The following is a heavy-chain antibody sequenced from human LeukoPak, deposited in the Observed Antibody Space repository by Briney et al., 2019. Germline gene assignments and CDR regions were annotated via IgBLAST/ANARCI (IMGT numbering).Heavy chain of an antibody. J-gene: IGHJ4*02. CDR1: GFTFTTYG. D-gene: IGHD3-22*01. CDR3: AKGSASSGYPRDY. CDR2: ISISGGHT. V-gene: IGHV3-23*01. Sequence: GGSLRLSCAASGFTFTTYGMSWVRQAPGKGLGWVSGISISGGHTYYADSVKGRFTISRDNSKSTLYLQMNSLRVEDTAVYYCAKGSASSGYPRDYWGQGALVTVPS.